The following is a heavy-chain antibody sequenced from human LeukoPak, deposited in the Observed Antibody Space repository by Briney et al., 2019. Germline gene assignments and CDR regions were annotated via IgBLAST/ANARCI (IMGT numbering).Heavy chain of an antibody. J-gene: IGHJ5*01. V-gene: IGHV4-38-2*02. Sequence: SETLSLTCTVSGYSISSGYYWGWIRQPPGKGLEWIGSIYHSGSTYYNPSLKSRVTISVDTSKNQFSLKLSSVTAADTAVYYCARSLSQVVPAVIGWFDYWGQGTLVTVSS. D-gene: IGHD2-2*01. CDR3: ARSLSQVVPAVIGWFDY. CDR2: IYHSGST. CDR1: GYSISSGYY.